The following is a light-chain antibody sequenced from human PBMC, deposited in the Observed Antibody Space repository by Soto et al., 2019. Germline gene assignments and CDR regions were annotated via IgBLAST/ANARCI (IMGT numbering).Light chain of an antibody. J-gene: IGKJ3*01. Sequence: DIVMTQSPDSLAVSLGERATINCKSSQSVLYSSNNKNYLAWYQQKPGQPPKLLIYWASTRESGVPDRFSGNGSGTDFTLTISSLQAEDVAVYYCQQYYSTPFTFGPRTKVDIK. V-gene: IGKV4-1*01. CDR3: QQYYSTPFT. CDR1: QSVLYSSNNKNY. CDR2: WAS.